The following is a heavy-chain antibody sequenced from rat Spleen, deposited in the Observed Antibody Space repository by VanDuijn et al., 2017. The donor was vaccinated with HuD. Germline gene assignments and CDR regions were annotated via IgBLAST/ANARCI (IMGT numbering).Heavy chain of an antibody. CDR3: ATGITTTGDY. CDR1: GFTFSNYY. CDR2: ISYDGGST. Sequence: EVQLVESGGGLVQPGRSMKLSCAALGFTFSNYYMAWVRQAPTKGLEWVAYISYDGGSTYYRDPVKGRFTISRDNAKSTLYLQMDSLRSEDTATYYCATGITTTGDYWGQGVMVTVSS. V-gene: IGHV5-25*01. D-gene: IGHD1-10*01. J-gene: IGHJ2*01.